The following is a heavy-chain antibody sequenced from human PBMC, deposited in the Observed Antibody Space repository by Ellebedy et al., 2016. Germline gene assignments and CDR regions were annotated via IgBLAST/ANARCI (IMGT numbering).Heavy chain of an antibody. Sequence: SETLSLTCSVSGDSISTYYWTWILQPPGKGLEWIGNIYDSGRTNYNPSLKTRVTISVDTSKNQFSLNLSSVTAADTALYYCARDRFFRGMDLWGQGTTVTVSS. J-gene: IGHJ6*02. D-gene: IGHD3-3*01. V-gene: IGHV4-59*01. CDR2: IYDSGRT. CDR3: ARDRFFRGMDL. CDR1: GDSISTYY.